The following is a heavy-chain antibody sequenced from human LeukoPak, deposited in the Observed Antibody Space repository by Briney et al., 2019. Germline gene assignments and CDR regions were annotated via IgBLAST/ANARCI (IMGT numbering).Heavy chain of an antibody. V-gene: IGHV3-23*01. CDR2: ISGSCDNT. Sequence: GGSLRLSCAASGFTFSNYAMSWVRQAPGKGLEWVSAISGSCDNTYYADSVKGRFTISRDNSKNTLYLQMNSLRAEDTAVYYCAKAGVYYYYYMDVWGKGTTVTISS. J-gene: IGHJ6*03. D-gene: IGHD2-8*01. CDR1: GFTFSNYA. CDR3: AKAGVYYYYYMDV.